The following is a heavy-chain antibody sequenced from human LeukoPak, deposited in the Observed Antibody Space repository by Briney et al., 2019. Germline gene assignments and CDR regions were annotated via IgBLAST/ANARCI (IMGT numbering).Heavy chain of an antibody. CDR1: GGSIGTSNFY. J-gene: IGHJ4*02. D-gene: IGHD3-22*01. CDR2: IYYSGST. Sequence: KPSETLSLTCTASGGSIGTSNFYWGWIRQPPGKGLEWIGNIYYSGSTYYNPSLKSRVTISVDTSKNQFSLKLSSVTAADTAVYYCATYYDSSGYMDFDYWGQGTLVTVSS. V-gene: IGHV4-39*01. CDR3: ATYYDSSGYMDFDY.